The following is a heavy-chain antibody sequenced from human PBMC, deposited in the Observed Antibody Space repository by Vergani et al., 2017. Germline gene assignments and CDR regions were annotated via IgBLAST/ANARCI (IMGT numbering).Heavy chain of an antibody. CDR1: GFTFSSYG. D-gene: IGHD2-2*01. J-gene: IGHJ6*03. CDR2: MWYDGSNK. Sequence: VHLEESGGGLVQPGGSLRLSCAASGFTFSSYGLHWVRQAPGKGFEWVAVMWYDGSNKYYADSVKGRFTISRDSSKNTLYLQMNGLRAEDTAVYYCARGXGYCSSTSCPPTLRHYYYYIYVWGKGTTVTVSS. CDR3: ARGXGYCSSTSCPPTLRHYYYYIYV. V-gene: IGHV3-33*01.